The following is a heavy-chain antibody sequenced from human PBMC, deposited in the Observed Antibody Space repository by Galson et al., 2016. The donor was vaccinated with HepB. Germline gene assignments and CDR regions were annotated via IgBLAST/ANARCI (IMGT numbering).Heavy chain of an antibody. J-gene: IGHJ6*02. CDR1: GLTVYNNY. Sequence: SLRLSCAASGLTVYNNYMSWVRQAPGKGLECISLIYSGGDTVYADSVKGRFTISRDNSKNRVDLQLNSLRAEDTAVYYCARGVAVDSDRYYYGMDAWGQGTTVTVSS. D-gene: IGHD5-18*01. CDR2: IYSGGDT. V-gene: IGHV3-66*01. CDR3: ARGVAVDSDRYYYGMDA.